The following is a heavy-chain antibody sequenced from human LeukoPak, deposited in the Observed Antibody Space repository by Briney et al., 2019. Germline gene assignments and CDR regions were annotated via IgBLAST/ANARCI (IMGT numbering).Heavy chain of an antibody. V-gene: IGHV1-18*04. D-gene: IGHD6-13*01. J-gene: IGHJ5*02. CDR3: AREAYSSSWSTRGWFDP. Sequence: GESLKISCKGSGYSFTSYWIGWVRQAPGQGLEWMGWISAYNGNTNYAQKLQGRVTMTTDTSTSTAYMELRSLRSDDTAVYYCAREAYSSSWSTRGWFDPWGQGTLVTVSS. CDR2: ISAYNGNT. CDR1: GYSFTSYW.